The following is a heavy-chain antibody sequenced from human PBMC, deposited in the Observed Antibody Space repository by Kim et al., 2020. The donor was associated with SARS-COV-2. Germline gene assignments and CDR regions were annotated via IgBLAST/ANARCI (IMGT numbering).Heavy chain of an antibody. CDR3: AKTLYGGMDV. Sequence: GGSLRLSCAASGFTFSPYAMTWVRQAPGKGLECVSGISGRGDTTFYADSVKGRFTISRDNPTNTLYLQMNSLRADDTAVYYCAKTLYGGMDVGAQGTMVT. J-gene: IGHJ6*02. V-gene: IGHV3-23*01. CDR1: GFTFSPYA. D-gene: IGHD2-8*01. CDR2: ISGRGDTT.